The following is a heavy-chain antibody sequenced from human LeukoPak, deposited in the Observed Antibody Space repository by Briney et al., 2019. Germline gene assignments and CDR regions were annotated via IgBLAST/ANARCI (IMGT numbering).Heavy chain of an antibody. CDR3: ARGSVVTPGGDY. Sequence: SETLSLTCAVYGGSFSGYYWSWIRQPPGKGLEWIGEINHSGSTNYNPSLKSRVTISVDTSKNQLSLKLSSVTAADTAVYYCARGSVVTPGGDYWGQGTLVTVSS. CDR2: INHSGST. J-gene: IGHJ4*02. D-gene: IGHD2-21*02. CDR1: GGSFSGYY. V-gene: IGHV4-34*01.